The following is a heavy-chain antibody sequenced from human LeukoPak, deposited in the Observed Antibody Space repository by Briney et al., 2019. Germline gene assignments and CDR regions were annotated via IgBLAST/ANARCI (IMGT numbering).Heavy chain of an antibody. V-gene: IGHV1-69*05. CDR2: IIPIFGTA. CDR3: ARGYYYYYYMDV. J-gene: IGHJ6*03. Sequence: SVKVSCKASGGTFGSYAISWVRQAPGQGLEWMGGIIPIFGTANYAQKFQGRVTITTDESTSTAYMELSSLRSEDTAVYYCARGYYYYYYMDVWGKGTTVTVSS. CDR1: GGTFGSYA.